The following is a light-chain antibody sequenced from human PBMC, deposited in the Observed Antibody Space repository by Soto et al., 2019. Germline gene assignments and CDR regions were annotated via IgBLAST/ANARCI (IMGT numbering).Light chain of an antibody. CDR3: AAWDDSLNADV. J-gene: IGLJ7*01. CDR2: HDD. CDR1: TSNVGNNA. Sequence: QSVLTQPPSVSEAPRQSVTISCSGSTSNVGNNAVNWYQQVPGKAPRLLIFHDDLLPSGVSDRFSGSKFGTSASLTISGLQSEDEADYYCAAWDDSLNADVFGGGTQL. V-gene: IGLV1-36*01.